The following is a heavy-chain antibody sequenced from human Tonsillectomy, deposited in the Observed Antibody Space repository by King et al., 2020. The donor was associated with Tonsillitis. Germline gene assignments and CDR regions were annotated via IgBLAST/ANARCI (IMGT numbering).Heavy chain of an antibody. J-gene: IGHJ4*02. CDR1: GGSISRGDHF. D-gene: IGHD1-26*01. V-gene: IGHV4-39*01. CDR3: ARYASGTFDC. CDR2: MYNIGTI. Sequence: QLQESGPGVVKPSETLSLTCTVSGGSISRGDHFWAWIRQPPGKGLEWIGYMYNIGTIFYNPSPKSRITISGGTSENRFSLKLSSVTAADTAVYFCARYASGTFDCWGQGALVTVSS.